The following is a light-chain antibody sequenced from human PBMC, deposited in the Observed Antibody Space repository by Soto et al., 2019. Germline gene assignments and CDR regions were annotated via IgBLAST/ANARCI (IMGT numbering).Light chain of an antibody. V-gene: IGLV3-21*02. CDR3: AAWDDSLNGRV. Sequence: SYELTQPPSVSVAPGQTARIPCGGDDIGRRAVHWYQQKPGQAPVMVVYDDNDRPSGIPERFSGSNSGTSATLTITRVEVGDEAEYYCAAWDDSLNGRVFGTGTKLTVL. CDR2: DDN. CDR1: DIGRRA. J-gene: IGLJ1*01.